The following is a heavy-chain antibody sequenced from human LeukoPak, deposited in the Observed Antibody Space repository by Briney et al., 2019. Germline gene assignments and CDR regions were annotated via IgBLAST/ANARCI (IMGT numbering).Heavy chain of an antibody. CDR2: IYYSGNT. V-gene: IGHV4-39*01. Sequence: PSETLSLTCSVSGGSISSSNYYWGWIRQPPGKGLEWIGSIYYSGNTQYNPSLKSRVTISVDTAKNQFSLKLSSVTAADTAVHYCASEGARGSYFSLWGQGTLVTVSS. CDR3: ASEGARGSYFSL. CDR1: GGSISSSNYY. D-gene: IGHD1-26*01. J-gene: IGHJ4*02.